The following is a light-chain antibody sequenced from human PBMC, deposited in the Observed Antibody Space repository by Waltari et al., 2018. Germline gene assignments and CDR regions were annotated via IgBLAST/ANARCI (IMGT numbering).Light chain of an antibody. CDR1: GSTIGSNT. CDR3: ASWDDFLNGLV. CDR2: GDD. Sequence: QSVLTQPPSASEPPGQRLTISCSGSGSTIGSNTVSWYRQFPGTAPSLVMFGDDQRPSGVPGRFAGSKSGTSASLAISGPQPEDEADYYCASWDDFLNGLVFGSGTKVTVL. V-gene: IGLV1-44*01. J-gene: IGLJ1*01.